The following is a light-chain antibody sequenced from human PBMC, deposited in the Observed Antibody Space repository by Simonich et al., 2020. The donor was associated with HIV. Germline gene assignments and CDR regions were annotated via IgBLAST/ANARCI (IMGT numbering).Light chain of an antibody. CDR1: QSVSSN. Sequence: EIVMTQSPATLSVSPGERATLSCRASQSVSSNLAWYQQKPGLAPRLLIDAASTRATGIPARFGGSGSGTEFTLVISSMQSEDFAVYYCQQYNAWPTFGGGTKVEIK. CDR2: AAS. CDR3: QQYNAWPT. J-gene: IGKJ4*01. V-gene: IGKV3-15*01.